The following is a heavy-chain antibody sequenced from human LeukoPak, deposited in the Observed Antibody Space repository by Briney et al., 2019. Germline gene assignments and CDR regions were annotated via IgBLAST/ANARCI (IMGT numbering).Heavy chain of an antibody. V-gene: IGHV4-59*01. CDR3: ARGSSGYYYIRWFDP. CDR2: IYYSGST. D-gene: IGHD3-22*01. Sequence: SETLSLTCTVSGGSISSYYWSWIRQPPGKGLEWIGYIYYSGSTNYNPPFKSRVTISVDTSKNQFSLKLSSVTAADTAVYYCARGSSGYYYIRWFDPWGQGTLVTVSS. J-gene: IGHJ5*02. CDR1: GGSISSYY.